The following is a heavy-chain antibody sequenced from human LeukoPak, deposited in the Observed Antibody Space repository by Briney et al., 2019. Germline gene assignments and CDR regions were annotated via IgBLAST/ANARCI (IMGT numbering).Heavy chain of an antibody. J-gene: IGHJ4*02. Sequence: SQTLSLTCAISGDSVSSNSAAWNWIRQSPSRGLEWLGRTYYRSKWYNDYAVSVKSRITINPDTSKNQFSLQLNSVTPEDTAVYYCARGISSWYFSEIDYFDYWGQGTLVTVSS. CDR2: TYYRSKWYN. CDR3: ARGISSWYFSEIDYFDY. D-gene: IGHD6-13*01. CDR1: GDSVSSNSAA. V-gene: IGHV6-1*01.